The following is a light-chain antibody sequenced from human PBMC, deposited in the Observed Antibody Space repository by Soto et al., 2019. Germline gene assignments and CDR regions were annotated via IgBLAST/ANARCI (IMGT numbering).Light chain of an antibody. CDR3: SSFAGRNNVV. Sequence: QSALTQPPSASGSPGQSVTISCTGTSSDVGGYNYVSWFQHHPGKAPKLMIYEVTKRPSGVPDRFSGSKSGNTASLTVSGLQAEDEAYYYCSSFAGRNNVVFGGGTKVTVL. J-gene: IGLJ2*01. CDR1: SSDVGGYNY. V-gene: IGLV2-8*01. CDR2: EVT.